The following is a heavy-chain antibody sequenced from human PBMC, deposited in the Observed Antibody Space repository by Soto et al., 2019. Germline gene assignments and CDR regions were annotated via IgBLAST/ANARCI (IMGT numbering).Heavy chain of an antibody. J-gene: IGHJ5*02. CDR3: AGGFMVRGGDAWFDT. V-gene: IGHV1-69*06. CDR1: EGTFSTHA. D-gene: IGHD3-10*01. CDR2: IIPLFGTT. Sequence: QVQLEQSGAEVKKPGCSVKVSCKASEGTFSTHAISWVRQAPEEGLEWMGGIIPLFGTTNYAQKFQGRVTIIADKSTSTVSSVLISLRSEDTAIYYCAGGFMVRGGDAWFDTWGQGTLVTVSS.